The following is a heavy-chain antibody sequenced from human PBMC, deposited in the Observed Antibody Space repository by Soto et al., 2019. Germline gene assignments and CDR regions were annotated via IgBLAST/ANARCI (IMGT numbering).Heavy chain of an antibody. V-gene: IGHV1-69*13. J-gene: IGHJ6*02. CDR3: ARELHYYDSGNYYYYGMDV. CDR1: GGTFSSYA. Sequence: SVKVSCKASGGTFSSYAISWVRQAPGQGLEWMGGIIPIFGTANYAQKFQGRVTITADESTSTAYMELSSLRSEDTAVYYCARELHYYDSGNYYYYGMDVWGQGTTVTVSS. D-gene: IGHD3-22*01. CDR2: IIPIFGTA.